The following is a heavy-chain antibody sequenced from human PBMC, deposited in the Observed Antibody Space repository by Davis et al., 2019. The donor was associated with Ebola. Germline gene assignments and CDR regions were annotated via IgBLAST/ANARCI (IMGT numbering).Heavy chain of an antibody. J-gene: IGHJ4*02. CDR1: GFTFSSYW. D-gene: IGHD6-13*01. CDR2: IKQDGSEK. Sequence: GESLKISCAASGFTFSSYWMSWVRQAPGKGLEWVANIKQDGSEKYYVDSVKGRFTISRDNAKNSLYLQMNSLRAEDTAVYYCARDPVDSSSWSPFDYWGQGTLVTVSS. V-gene: IGHV3-7*01. CDR3: ARDPVDSSSWSPFDY.